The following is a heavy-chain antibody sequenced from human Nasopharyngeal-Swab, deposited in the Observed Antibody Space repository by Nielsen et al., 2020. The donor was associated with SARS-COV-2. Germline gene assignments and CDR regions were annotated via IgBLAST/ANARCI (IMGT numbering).Heavy chain of an antibody. CDR3: ARGGDPREVVAATDCFDP. D-gene: IGHD2-15*01. Sequence: ASVKVSCRASGYTLTGYYIHWVRQAPGQGLEWMGIINPGGGSARYSQNFQGRVTMTRDTSTSTVYMELSSLRSEDTAVYYCARGGDPREVVAATDCFDPWGQGTLVTVSS. V-gene: IGHV1-46*01. J-gene: IGHJ5*02. CDR2: INPGGGSA. CDR1: GYTLTGYY.